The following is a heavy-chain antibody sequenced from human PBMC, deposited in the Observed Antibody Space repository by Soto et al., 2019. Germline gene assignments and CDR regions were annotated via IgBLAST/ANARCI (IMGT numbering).Heavy chain of an antibody. Sequence: LETLSLTCTVSGVSISGSFWILIRQSPGKGLEFIGYIYYTGSTNSNPSLNGRASISVDTSKNQISLKLWSVTAADTAVYYCAREVTNYDVLTGYYSGAIFDPWGQGTLVTVSS. CDR2: IYYTGST. D-gene: IGHD3-9*01. V-gene: IGHV4-59*01. CDR1: GVSISGSF. CDR3: AREVTNYDVLTGYYSGAIFDP. J-gene: IGHJ5*02.